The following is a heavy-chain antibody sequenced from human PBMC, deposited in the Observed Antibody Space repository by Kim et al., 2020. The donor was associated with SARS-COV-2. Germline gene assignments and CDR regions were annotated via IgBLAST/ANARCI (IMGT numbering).Heavy chain of an antibody. J-gene: IGHJ6*02. Sequence: GGSLRLSCAASGFTFNNYDMHWVRQPTGKGLEWVSAIDSAGDTFYPGSVKGRFTISRENAKNSLYLQMNSLRAGDSAVYYCVRGDVAGDYGLDVWGQGTT. V-gene: IGHV3-13*04. CDR1: GFTFNNYD. CDR3: VRGDVAGDYGLDV. D-gene: IGHD6-19*01. CDR2: IDSAGDT.